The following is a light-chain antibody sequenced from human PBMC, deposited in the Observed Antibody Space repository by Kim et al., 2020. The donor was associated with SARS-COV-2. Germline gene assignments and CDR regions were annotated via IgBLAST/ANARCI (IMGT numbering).Light chain of an antibody. CDR2: QDS. CDR3: QAWDSSTAV. J-gene: IGLJ2*01. V-gene: IGLV3-1*01. CDR1: KLGDKY. Sequence: VSPGQTASITCAGDKLGDKYACWYQQKPGQSPVLVIYQDSKRPSGIPERFSGSNSGNTVTLTISGTQAMDEADYYCQAWDSSTAVFGGGTQLTVL.